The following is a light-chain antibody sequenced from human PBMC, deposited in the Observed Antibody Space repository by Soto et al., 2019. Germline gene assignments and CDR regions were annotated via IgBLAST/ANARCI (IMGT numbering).Light chain of an antibody. CDR3: QQYGSSPTT. V-gene: IGKV1-5*03. CDR2: KAS. CDR1: QTISSW. J-gene: IGKJ1*01. Sequence: DIQMTQSPSTLSGSVGDRVTMTCRASQTISSWLAWYQQKPGKAPKLLIYKASTLKSGVPSRFSGSGSGTDFTLTISRLEPEDFAVYYCQQYGSSPTTFGQGTKVDIK.